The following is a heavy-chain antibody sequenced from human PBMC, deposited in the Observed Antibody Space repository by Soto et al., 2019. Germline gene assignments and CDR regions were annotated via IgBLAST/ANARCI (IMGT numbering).Heavy chain of an antibody. Sequence: QVQVVQSGAEVKKPGSSVKVSCKASGGTFSNYAISWVRQAPGHGLEWVGGIIPLTETPVYAQTVQGRLTITADEITSAAYRELSSLRSDDTAVYDCAIGTRNSWTCDFWGQGTLVTVSS. CDR2: IIPLTETP. D-gene: IGHD6-13*01. CDR3: AIGTRNSWTCDF. CDR1: GGTFSNYA. J-gene: IGHJ4*02. V-gene: IGHV1-69*01.